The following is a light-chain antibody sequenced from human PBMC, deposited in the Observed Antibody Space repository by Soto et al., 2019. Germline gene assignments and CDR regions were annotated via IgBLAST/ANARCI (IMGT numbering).Light chain of an antibody. V-gene: IGKV3-20*01. CDR2: GAS. CDR3: QQYGSTPLT. Sequence: ESVLTQSPGTLSLSPGERATLSCRASQSVISYLAWYQQKPGQAPRLLIYGASSRATGSPDRFSGSGSGTDFTLTISRLEPEDFAVYYCQQYGSTPLTFGGGTKVDIK. J-gene: IGKJ4*01. CDR1: QSVISY.